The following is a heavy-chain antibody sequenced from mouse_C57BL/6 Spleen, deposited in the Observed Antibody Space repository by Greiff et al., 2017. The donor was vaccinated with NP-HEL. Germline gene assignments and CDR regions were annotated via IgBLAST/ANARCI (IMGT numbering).Heavy chain of an antibody. CDR3: ASVPDYDYDEGAWFAY. Sequence: VQLQQSGAELAKPGASVKLSCKASGYTFTSYWMHWVKQRPGQGLEWIGYINPSSGYTKYNQKFKDKATLTADKSSSTAYMQLSSLTYEDSAVYYCASVPDYDYDEGAWFAYWGQGTLVTVSA. CDR1: GYTFTSYW. V-gene: IGHV1-7*01. D-gene: IGHD2-4*01. CDR2: INPSSGYT. J-gene: IGHJ3*01.